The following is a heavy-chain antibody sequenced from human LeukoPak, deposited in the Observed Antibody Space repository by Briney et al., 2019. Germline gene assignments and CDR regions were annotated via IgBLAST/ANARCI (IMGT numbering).Heavy chain of an antibody. D-gene: IGHD3-10*01. CDR1: GFTFSSNA. V-gene: IGHV3-23*01. J-gene: IGHJ4*02. CDR2: ISGSGGST. Sequence: PGGSLRLSCAASGFTFSSNAMSWVRQAPGKGLEWVSAISGSGGSTYYADSEKGRFTNSTDNSKNTLYLQMNSGRAEDTDVYYCAKQIGELPIDCWGQGTLVTVSS. CDR3: AKQIGELPIDC.